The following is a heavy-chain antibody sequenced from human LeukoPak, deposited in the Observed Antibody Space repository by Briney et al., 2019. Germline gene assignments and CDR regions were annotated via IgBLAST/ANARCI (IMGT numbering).Heavy chain of an antibody. Sequence: SETLSLTCAVYGGSFSGYYWSWIRQPPGKGLEWIGEINHSGSTNYNPSLKSRVTISVDTSKNQFSLKLSSVTAADTAVYYCARVGVCDYVASSYYFDYWGQGTLVTVSS. V-gene: IGHV4-34*01. CDR1: GGSFSGYY. CDR2: INHSGST. J-gene: IGHJ4*02. D-gene: IGHD4-17*01. CDR3: ARVGVCDYVASSYYFDY.